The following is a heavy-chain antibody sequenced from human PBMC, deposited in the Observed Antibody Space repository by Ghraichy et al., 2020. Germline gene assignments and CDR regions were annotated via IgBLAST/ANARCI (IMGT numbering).Heavy chain of an antibody. CDR2: IYYSGST. D-gene: IGHD1-20*01. Sequence: SETLSLTCTVSGGSISSYYWSWIRQPPGKGLEWIGYIYYSGSTNYNPSLKSRVTISVDTSKNQFSLKLRSVTAADTAVYYCARVRVSSRYNWNPASYYYMDVWGKGTTVTVSS. CDR3: ARVRVSSRYNWNPASYYYMDV. J-gene: IGHJ6*03. CDR1: GGSISSYY. V-gene: IGHV4-59*01.